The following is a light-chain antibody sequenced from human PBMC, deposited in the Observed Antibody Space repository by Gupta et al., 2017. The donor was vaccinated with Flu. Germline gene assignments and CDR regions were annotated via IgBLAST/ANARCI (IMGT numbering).Light chain of an antibody. J-gene: IGKJ2*01. CDR2: EAS. CDR3: QQYDNYLGT. Sequence: GDRATLTCRASQSVSSCLAWYQQKPGQAPRLLIYEASSLASGIPSRFSGSGSGTEFTLTISSLQPEDSATYYCQQYDNYLGTFGQGTKLEIK. V-gene: IGKV1-5*03. CDR1: QSVSSC.